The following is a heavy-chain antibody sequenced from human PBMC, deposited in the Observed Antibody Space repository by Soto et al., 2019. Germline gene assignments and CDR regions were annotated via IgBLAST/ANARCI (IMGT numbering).Heavy chain of an antibody. CDR3: AKTGILRYFDWLLYEGFDY. J-gene: IGHJ4*02. CDR1: GFTFSSYA. Sequence: LSLTCAASGFTFSSYAMSWVRQAPGKGLEWVSAISGSGGSTYYADSVKGRFTISRDNSKNTLYLQMNSLRAEDTAVYYCAKTGILRYFDWLLYEGFDYWGQGTLVTVSS. D-gene: IGHD3-9*01. V-gene: IGHV3-23*01. CDR2: ISGSGGST.